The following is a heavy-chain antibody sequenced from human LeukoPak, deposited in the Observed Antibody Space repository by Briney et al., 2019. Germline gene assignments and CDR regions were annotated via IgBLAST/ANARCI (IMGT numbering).Heavy chain of an antibody. J-gene: IGHJ5*02. Sequence: GGSLRLSCTASGFTFGDYAMSWVRQAPGKGLEGVGFIRSKAYGGTTEYAASVKGRFTISRDDYKSIAYLQMNSLKTEDTAVYYCTRTPHYGDWFDPWGQGTLVTVSS. D-gene: IGHD4-17*01. CDR1: GFTFGDYA. CDR2: IRSKAYGGTT. CDR3: TRTPHYGDWFDP. V-gene: IGHV3-49*04.